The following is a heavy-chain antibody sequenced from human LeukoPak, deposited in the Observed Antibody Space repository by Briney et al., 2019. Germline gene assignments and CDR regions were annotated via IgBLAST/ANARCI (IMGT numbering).Heavy chain of an antibody. CDR1: GFTFIGYY. J-gene: IGHJ5*02. Sequence: GASVKVSCKAPGFTFIGYYIHWVRRAPGQGLEWMGWINPNGGETHYAQKFQGRVTLTTDTSLSTAYLGLSSLISDDTAVYYCARPHDYTNYVSPWGQGTLVTVSS. CDR2: INPNGGET. D-gene: IGHD4-11*01. CDR3: ARPHDYTNYVSP. V-gene: IGHV1-2*02.